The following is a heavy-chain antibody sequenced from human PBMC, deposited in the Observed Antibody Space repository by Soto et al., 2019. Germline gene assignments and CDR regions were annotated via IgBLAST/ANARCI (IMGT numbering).Heavy chain of an antibody. J-gene: IGHJ6*02. CDR1: GGSISSGDYY. CDR2: IYYSGNT. Sequence: SKTLSLTCSVSGGSISSGDYYWNWIRQPPGRGLEWIGYIYYSGNTYYNPSLRSRVTISLDRSENQFSLKLSFVTAADTAVYYCARDRYYGSGTYYNFYYGMDVWGQGTTVT. CDR3: ARDRYYGSGTYYNFYYGMDV. D-gene: IGHD3-10*01. V-gene: IGHV4-30-4*01.